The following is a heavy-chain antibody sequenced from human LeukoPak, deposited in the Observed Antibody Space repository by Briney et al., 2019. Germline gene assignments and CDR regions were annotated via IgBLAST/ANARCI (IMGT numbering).Heavy chain of an antibody. CDR1: GYTFTDYY. CDR2: INPKSGDT. CDR3: AREWDYYAF. J-gene: IGHJ4*02. Sequence: ASVKVSCKSSGYTFTDYYMHWVRQAPGQGLEWMGWINPKSGDTRYAQKFQGRVAMTRDSSITTAYMDLSSLRSDGTAVYYCAREWDYYAFWGQGTLVTVSS. V-gene: IGHV1-2*02.